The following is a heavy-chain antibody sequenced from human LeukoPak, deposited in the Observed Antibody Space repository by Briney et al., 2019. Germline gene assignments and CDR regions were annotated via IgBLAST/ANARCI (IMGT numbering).Heavy chain of an antibody. Sequence: GASVKVSCKASGGTFSSYAISWVRQAPGQGLEWMGRIIPIFGTANYAQKFQGRVTITADKSTSTAYMELSSLRSEDAAVYYCARGVPAADYYYYYMDVWGKGTTVTVSS. V-gene: IGHV1-69*06. D-gene: IGHD2-2*01. CDR1: GGTFSSYA. CDR2: IIPIFGTA. J-gene: IGHJ6*03. CDR3: ARGVPAADYYYYYMDV.